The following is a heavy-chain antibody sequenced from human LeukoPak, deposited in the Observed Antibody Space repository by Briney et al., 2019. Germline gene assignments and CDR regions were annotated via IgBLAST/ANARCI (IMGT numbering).Heavy chain of an antibody. J-gene: IGHJ4*02. CDR3: ARQPPWDYYDSSGLFDY. D-gene: IGHD3-22*01. Sequence: SETLSLTCTVSGGSISSSSYYWGWIRQPPGTGLGWIGSIYYSGSTYYNPSLKSRVTISVDTSKNQFSLKLSSVTAADTAVYYCARQPPWDYYDSSGLFDYWGQGTLVTVSS. CDR2: IYYSGST. CDR1: GGSISSSSYY. V-gene: IGHV4-39*01.